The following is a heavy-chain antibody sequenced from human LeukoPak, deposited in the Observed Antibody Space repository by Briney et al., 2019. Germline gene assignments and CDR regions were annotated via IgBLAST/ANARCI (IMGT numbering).Heavy chain of an antibody. J-gene: IGHJ4*02. CDR2: ISPTGSTT. CDR1: GFSFSGHW. D-gene: IGHD6-6*01. V-gene: IGHV3-74*01. CDR3: ARGPNSNWSGLDF. Sequence: GGSLRLSCTASGFSFSGHWMHWARQLPGKGLVGVSRISPTGSTTSYADSVKGRFTVSRDNAKNTLYLQVNNLRAEDTAVYYCARGPNSNWSGLDFWGQGTLLTVSS.